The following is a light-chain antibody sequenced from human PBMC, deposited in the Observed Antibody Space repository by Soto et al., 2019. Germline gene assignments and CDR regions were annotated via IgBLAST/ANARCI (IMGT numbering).Light chain of an antibody. CDR2: GAS. J-gene: IGKJ2*01. V-gene: IGKV3-15*01. CDR3: QQYNYWPYT. CDR1: QRVSSS. Sequence: EIEMTQSPATLSVSPGERATLSCRASQRVSSSLAWYQEKLGQAPRLLIYGASTRATGIPARFSGSGSGTEFTLSISSLQAEDFAVYYCQQYNYWPYTFGQGTKLEIK.